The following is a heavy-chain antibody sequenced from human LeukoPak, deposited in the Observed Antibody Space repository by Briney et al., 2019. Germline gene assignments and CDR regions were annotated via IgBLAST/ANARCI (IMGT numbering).Heavy chain of an antibody. Sequence: GRSLRLSCAASGFTFSSYGMHWVRQAPGKGLEWVAAIWYDGSNKYYADSVKGRFTISRDNSKNTLYLQMNSLKAEDTAVYYCARPKDYGDYRFDYWGQGTLVTVSS. CDR2: IWYDGSNK. CDR3: ARPKDYGDYRFDY. CDR1: GFTFSSYG. D-gene: IGHD4-17*01. J-gene: IGHJ4*02. V-gene: IGHV3-33*01.